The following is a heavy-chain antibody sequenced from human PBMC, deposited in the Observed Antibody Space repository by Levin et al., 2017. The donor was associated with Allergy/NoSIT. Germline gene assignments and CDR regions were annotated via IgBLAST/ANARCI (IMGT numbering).Heavy chain of an antibody. V-gene: IGHV4-61*02. CDR2: IYVTGST. CDR1: GDSISRGFYY. D-gene: IGHD5-24*01. CDR3: ARDLEGFCGYKPYCYMDV. J-gene: IGHJ6*03. Sequence: PSETLSLTCSVSGDSISRGFYYWSWIRQPAGEGLEWIGRIYVTGSTTYSPSLKSRVTISLDRSKDQVSLKINSVTAADTAVYYCARDLEGFCGYKPYCYMDVWGKGTTVTVSS.